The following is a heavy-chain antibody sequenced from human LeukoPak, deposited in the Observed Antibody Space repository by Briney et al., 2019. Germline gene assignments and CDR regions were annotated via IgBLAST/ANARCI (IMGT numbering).Heavy chain of an antibody. D-gene: IGHD3-3*01. CDR1: GFTFSSYA. CDR2: ISSNGGST. V-gene: IGHV3-64*01. Sequence: GGSLRLSCAASGFTFSSYAMHWVRQAPGKRLEYVSAISSNGGSTYYANSVKGRFTISRDNSKNTLYLQMGSLRAEDMAVYYCARGVGYYDFWSGYHDYWGQGTLVTVSS. CDR3: ARGVGYYDFWSGYHDY. J-gene: IGHJ4*02.